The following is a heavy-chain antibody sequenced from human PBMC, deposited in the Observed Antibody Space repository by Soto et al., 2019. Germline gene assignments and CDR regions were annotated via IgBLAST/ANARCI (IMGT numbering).Heavy chain of an antibody. CDR2: ISHDGTTK. CDR3: AKDFPSGSSRYDRFDP. Sequence: QVQLVESGGGVVQPGRSLRLSCAASGFTFSLYGIHWVRRAPGKGPEWLAVISHDGTTKYYADSVKGRFTVSRENSENSAFLQMNSLGGEDTAVYYCAKDFPSGSSRYDRFDPWGLGTSFTVS. CDR1: GFTFSLYG. D-gene: IGHD1-26*01. V-gene: IGHV3-30*18. J-gene: IGHJ5*02.